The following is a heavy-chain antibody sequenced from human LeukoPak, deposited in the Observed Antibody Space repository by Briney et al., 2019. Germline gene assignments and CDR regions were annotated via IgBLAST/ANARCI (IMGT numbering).Heavy chain of an antibody. CDR1: GGSISSYY. J-gene: IGHJ4*02. Sequence: SETLSLTCTVPGGSISSYYWSWIPQPAGKGLEWIGRIYTSGSTNYNPSLKSRVTMSVDTSKNQFSLKLSSVTAADTAVYYCARAHYYDSSGYLVYFDYWGQGTLVTVSS. CDR3: ARAHYYDSSGYLVYFDY. V-gene: IGHV4-4*07. D-gene: IGHD3-22*01. CDR2: IYTSGST.